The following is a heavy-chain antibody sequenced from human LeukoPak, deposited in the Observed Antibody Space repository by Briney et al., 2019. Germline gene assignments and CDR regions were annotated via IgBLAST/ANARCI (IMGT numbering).Heavy chain of an antibody. CDR3: ARVPLGGYYYIDV. J-gene: IGHJ6*03. CDR2: TNANIGGT. CDR1: GYTFTGYY. Sequence: SVKVSCKASGYTFTGYYMHWVRPAPGQGLEWMGWTNANIGGTNYAQKFQGRVTMSRDTSISTAYMDLSRLRSDDTAVYYCARVPLGGYYYIDVWGKGTTVTVSS. V-gene: IGHV1-2*02.